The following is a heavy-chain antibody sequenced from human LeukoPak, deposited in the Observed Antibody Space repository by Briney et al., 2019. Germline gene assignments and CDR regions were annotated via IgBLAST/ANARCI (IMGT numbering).Heavy chain of an antibody. CDR3: ARDRDIVANGGWYDY. CDR1: GFTVSSNY. CDR2: ISSSGSTI. V-gene: IGHV3-11*04. D-gene: IGHD5-12*01. J-gene: IGHJ4*02. Sequence: GGSLRLSCAASGFTVSSNYMSWVRQAPGKGLEWVSYISSSGSTIYYADSVKGRFTISRDNAKNSLYLQMNSLRAEDTAVYYCARDRDIVANGGWYDYWGQGTLVTVSS.